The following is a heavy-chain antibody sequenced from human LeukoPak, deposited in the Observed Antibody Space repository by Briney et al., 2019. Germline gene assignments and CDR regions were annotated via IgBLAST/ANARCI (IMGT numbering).Heavy chain of an antibody. CDR2: ISAYNGNT. V-gene: IGHV1-18*01. D-gene: IGHD3-3*01. CDR1: GYTFTSYG. CDR3: ARDKFEVRITYYDFWSGYYPYYYYGMDV. Sequence: ASVKVSCKASGYTFTSYGISWVRQAPGQGLEWMGWISAYNGNTNYAQKLQGRVTMTTDTSTSTAYMELRSLRSDDTAVYYCARDKFEVRITYYDFWSGYYPYYYYGMDVWGQGTTVTVSS. J-gene: IGHJ6*02.